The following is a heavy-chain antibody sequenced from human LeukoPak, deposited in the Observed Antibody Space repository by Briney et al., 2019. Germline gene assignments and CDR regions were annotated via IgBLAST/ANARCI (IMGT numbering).Heavy chain of an antibody. Sequence: QAGGSLRLSCAASGFTFSSYWMSWVRQAPGKGLEWVANIKQGGSEKYYVDSVKGRFTISRDNAKNSLYLQMNSLRAEDTAVYYCAKGDSSGYILDAFDIWGQGTMVTVSS. CDR1: GFTFSSYW. CDR3: AKGDSSGYILDAFDI. CDR2: IKQGGSEK. D-gene: IGHD3-22*01. V-gene: IGHV3-7*01. J-gene: IGHJ3*02.